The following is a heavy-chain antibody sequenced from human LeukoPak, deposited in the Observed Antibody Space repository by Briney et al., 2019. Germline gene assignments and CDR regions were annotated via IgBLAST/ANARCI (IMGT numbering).Heavy chain of an antibody. CDR1: GGSFSGYY. J-gene: IGHJ6*02. V-gene: IGHV4-34*01. CDR3: ARDGIAARPYGMDV. Sequence: TSSETLSLTCAVYGGSFSGYYWSWIRQPPGKGLEWIGEINHSGSTNYNPSLESRVTISVDTSKNQFSLKLSSVTAADTAVYYCARDGIAARPYGMDVWGQGTTVTVSS. D-gene: IGHD6-6*01. CDR2: INHSGST.